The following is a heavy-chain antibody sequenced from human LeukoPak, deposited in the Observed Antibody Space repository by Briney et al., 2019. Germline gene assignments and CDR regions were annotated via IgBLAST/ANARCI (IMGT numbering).Heavy chain of an antibody. V-gene: IGHV3-23*01. CDR3: AKTPYYYGSGRSDY. CDR2: ISGSGGST. D-gene: IGHD3-10*01. CDR1: GFTFSSYA. Sequence: TGGSLRLSCAASGFTFSSYAMSWVRQAPGKGLEWVSAISGSGGSTYYADSVKGRFTISRDNSKNTLYLQMNSLRAEDTAVDYCAKTPYYYGSGRSDYWGQGTLVTVSS. J-gene: IGHJ4*02.